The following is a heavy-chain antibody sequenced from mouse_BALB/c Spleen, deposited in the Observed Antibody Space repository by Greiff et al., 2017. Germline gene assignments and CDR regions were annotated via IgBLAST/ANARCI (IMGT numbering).Heavy chain of an antibody. V-gene: IGHV1-54*01. Sequence: QVQLQQSGAELVRPGTSVKVSCKASGYAFTNYLIEWVKQRPGQGLEWIGVINPGSGGTNYNEKFKGKATLTADKSSSTAYMQLSSLTSDDSAVYFCARCTTVVAEYFDYWGQGTTLTVSS. CDR3: ARCTTVVAEYFDY. J-gene: IGHJ2*01. CDR1: GYAFTNYL. D-gene: IGHD1-1*01. CDR2: INPGSGGT.